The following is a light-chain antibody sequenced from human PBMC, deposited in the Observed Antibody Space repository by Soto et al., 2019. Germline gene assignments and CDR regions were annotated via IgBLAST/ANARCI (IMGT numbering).Light chain of an antibody. CDR3: QQDYNLPIT. J-gene: IGKJ5*01. CDR1: QSVSSSY. CDR2: GAS. V-gene: IGKV3D-7*01. Sequence: EIVLTQSPCTLSLSPGERATLSCRASQSVSSSYLAWYQQKPGQAPRLLIYGASTRATDIPARFSGSGSGTDFTLTISSLQPEDFAVYYCQQDYNLPITFGQGTRLEI.